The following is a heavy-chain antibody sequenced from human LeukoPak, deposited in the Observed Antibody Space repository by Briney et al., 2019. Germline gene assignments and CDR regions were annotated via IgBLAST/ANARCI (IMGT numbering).Heavy chain of an antibody. CDR2: IYPGDSDT. CDR1: GYSFTSYW. D-gene: IGHD6-13*01. V-gene: IGHV5-51*01. J-gene: IGHJ4*02. CDR3: ARTGYTSRWAIDY. Sequence: GESLKISCKGSGYSFTSYWIGWVRQMPGKGLEWMGIIYPGDSDTRYRPSFQGQVTISADKSIGTAYLQWSSLKASDTAMYYCARTGYTSRWAIDYWGQGTLVTVSS.